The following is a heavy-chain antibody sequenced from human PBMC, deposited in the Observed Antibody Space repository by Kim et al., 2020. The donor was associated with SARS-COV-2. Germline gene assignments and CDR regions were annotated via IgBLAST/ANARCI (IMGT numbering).Heavy chain of an antibody. D-gene: IGHD2-15*01. J-gene: IGHJ5*02. Sequence: SETLSLTCTVSGGSISSYYWSWIRQPPGKGLEWIGYIYYSGSTNYNPSLKSRVTISVDTSKNQFSLKLSSVTAADTAVYYCARGILRGWFDPWGQGTLVTVSS. CDR1: GGSISSYY. CDR3: ARGILRGWFDP. CDR2: IYYSGST. V-gene: IGHV4-59*13.